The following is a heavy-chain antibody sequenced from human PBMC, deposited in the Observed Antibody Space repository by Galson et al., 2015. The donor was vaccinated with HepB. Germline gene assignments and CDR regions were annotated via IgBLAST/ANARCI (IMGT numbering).Heavy chain of an antibody. J-gene: IGHJ4*02. V-gene: IGHV7-4-1*02. CDR1: GYTFTYYS. D-gene: IGHD3-9*01. Sequence: SVTVSCKASGYTFTYYSIIWLRQAPGQGLEWMGWINTNTGNPTYARGFTGRFVFSLDTSVNTAYLQISSLKAEDTAVYYCARDRFDILTASDRVYFFDSWGQGTLVTVSS. CDR3: ARDRFDILTASDRVYFFDS. CDR2: INTNTGNP.